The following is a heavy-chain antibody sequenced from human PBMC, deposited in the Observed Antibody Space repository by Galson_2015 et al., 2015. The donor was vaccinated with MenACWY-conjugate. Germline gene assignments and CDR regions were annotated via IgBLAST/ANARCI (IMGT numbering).Heavy chain of an antibody. D-gene: IGHD3-22*01. CDR2: ISYDGSNE. V-gene: IGHV3-30*18. J-gene: IGHJ4*02. CDR1: GFTFRRFG. CDR3: AKDWSVPYSTISYYFYMDV. Sequence: SLRLSCAASGFTFRRFGMHWVRQAPGKGLEWMAVISYDGSNESYADSVKGRFTISGDNSKNTLYLQMNSLRADDTAVYYCAKDWSVPYSTISYYFYMDVWGQGTLVTVSS.